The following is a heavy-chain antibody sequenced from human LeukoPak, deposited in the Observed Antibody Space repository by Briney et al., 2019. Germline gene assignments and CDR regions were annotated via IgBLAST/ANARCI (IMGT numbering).Heavy chain of an antibody. CDR1: GGSISSYH. CDR2: IYYSGST. D-gene: IGHD6-19*01. Sequence: SETLSLTCTVSGGSISSYHWIWIRQPPGKGLEWIGYIYYSGSTNYNPSLKSRVTISVDTSKNKFSLKLSSVTAADTAVYYCARGAAVAGGGSDYWGQGTLVTVSS. V-gene: IGHV4-59*01. J-gene: IGHJ4*02. CDR3: ARGAAVAGGGSDY.